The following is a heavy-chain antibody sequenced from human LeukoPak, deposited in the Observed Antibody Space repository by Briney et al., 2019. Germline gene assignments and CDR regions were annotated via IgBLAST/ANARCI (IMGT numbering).Heavy chain of an antibody. D-gene: IGHD6-6*01. Sequence: GGSLRLSCAASGFTFSSYSMNWVRQAPGKGLEWVSSISGSSYYIYHADSVKGRFTISRDNAKNSLYLQMNSLRAEDTAVYYCANLAHGSSSSTDYWGQGTLVTVSS. CDR3: ANLAHGSSSSTDY. CDR1: GFTFSSYS. CDR2: ISGSSYYI. V-gene: IGHV3-21*01. J-gene: IGHJ4*02.